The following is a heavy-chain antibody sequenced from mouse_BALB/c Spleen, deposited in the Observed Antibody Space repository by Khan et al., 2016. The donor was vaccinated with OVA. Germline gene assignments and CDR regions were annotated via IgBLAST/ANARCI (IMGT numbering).Heavy chain of an antibody. Sequence: QLQQSGPELMKPGASVKISCKASGYSFTSYYIHWTKQSHGKSLEWIGCIDPFNGGTSYNQKFKGKATLTVDQSSSTAYMHLSSLTSEDSAVYYCTRYGTDYWGQGTTLTVSS. CDR1: GYSFTSYY. CDR3: TRYGTDY. V-gene: IGHV1S135*01. D-gene: IGHD2-1*01. J-gene: IGHJ2*01. CDR2: IDPFNGGT.